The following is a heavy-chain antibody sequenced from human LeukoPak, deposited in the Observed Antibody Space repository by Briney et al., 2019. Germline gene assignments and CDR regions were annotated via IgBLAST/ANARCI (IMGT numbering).Heavy chain of an antibody. Sequence: SETLSLTCTVSGGSISSGGYYWSWIRQHPGKGLEWIGYIYYSGSTYYNPSLKSRVTISVDTSKNQFSLKLSSVTATDTAVYYCATQGTYYYDSSGYPYYYYGMDVWGQGTTVTVSS. D-gene: IGHD3-22*01. CDR2: IYYSGST. J-gene: IGHJ6*02. CDR1: GGSISSGGYY. CDR3: ATQGTYYYDSSGYPYYYYGMDV. V-gene: IGHV4-31*03.